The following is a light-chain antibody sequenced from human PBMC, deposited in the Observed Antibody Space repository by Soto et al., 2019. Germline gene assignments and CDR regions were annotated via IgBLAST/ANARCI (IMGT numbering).Light chain of an antibody. J-gene: IGKJ1*01. CDR1: QSVGSTY. Sequence: VLTQSPYTLSFSPGVRATLSCRASQSVGSTYLAWYQQKPSQAPRLLIFGASSRATGIADRFSGSGSGTDFTLTISRLEPEDFAVYYCQQYGEPPWTFGQGTKVDIK. CDR3: QQYGEPPWT. V-gene: IGKV3-20*01. CDR2: GAS.